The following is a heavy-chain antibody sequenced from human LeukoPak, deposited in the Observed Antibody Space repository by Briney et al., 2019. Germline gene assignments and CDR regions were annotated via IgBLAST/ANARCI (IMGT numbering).Heavy chain of an antibody. CDR3: ASGTDYNNYYFNY. V-gene: IGHV4-59*01. D-gene: IGHD4-11*01. CDR1: GGSISYYY. Sequence: SGTLSLPFPGSGGSISYYYWTWIRPPPGEGLEGIGYIYYSGSTNYNPSLKSRVTISVDTSRNQFSLKLSSVTAADTAVYYCASGTDYNNYYFNYWGQGTLVTVSS. J-gene: IGHJ4*02. CDR2: IYYSGST.